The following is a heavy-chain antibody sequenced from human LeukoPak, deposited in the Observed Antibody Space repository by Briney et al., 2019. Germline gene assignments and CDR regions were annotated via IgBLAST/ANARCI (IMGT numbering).Heavy chain of an antibody. J-gene: IGHJ6*02. CDR3: ARARRYSYGYYYGMDV. CDR1: GGTFSSYA. Sequence: ASVKVSCKASGGTFSSYAISWVRQAPGQGLEWMGWMNPNSGNTGYAQKFQGRVTMTRNTSISTAYMELSSLRSEDTAVYYCARARRYSYGYYYGMDVWGQGTTVTVSS. D-gene: IGHD5-18*01. V-gene: IGHV1-8*02. CDR2: MNPNSGNT.